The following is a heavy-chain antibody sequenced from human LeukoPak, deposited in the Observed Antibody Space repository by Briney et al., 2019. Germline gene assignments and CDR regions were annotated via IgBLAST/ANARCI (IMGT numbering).Heavy chain of an antibody. V-gene: IGHV2-5*02. CDR2: ISRDDDK. CDR3: AHTGSAHGDDWFDP. J-gene: IGHJ5*02. CDR1: GFSLNTTGVG. D-gene: IGHD7-27*01. Sequence: ESGPTLVKPTETLTLTCTFSGFSLNTTGVGVGWIRQPPGKALEWLALISRDDDKRYSPSLKSRLTITKDTSKNQVALTLANLDPVDTATYYCAHTGSAHGDDWFDPWGQGTLVTVSS.